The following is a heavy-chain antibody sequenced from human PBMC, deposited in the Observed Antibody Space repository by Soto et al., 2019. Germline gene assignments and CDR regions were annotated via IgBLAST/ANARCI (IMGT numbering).Heavy chain of an antibody. CDR2: INPNGGST. J-gene: IGHJ4*02. CDR1: GYTFTNYY. Sequence: QVQLMQSGAEVKKPGASVRVSCKASGYTFTNYYVHWVRQAPGQGLEWMGFINPNGGSTTYAQKFQGRFTVTPDTSTRTVYMQLSSLRSEDTAVFYCERSAPYDYWGQGTLVTVSS. CDR3: ERSAPYDY. V-gene: IGHV1-46*01.